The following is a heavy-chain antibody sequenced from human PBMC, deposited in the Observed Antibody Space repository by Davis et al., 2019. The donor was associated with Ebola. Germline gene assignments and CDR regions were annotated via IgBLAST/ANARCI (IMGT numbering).Heavy chain of an antibody. V-gene: IGHV3-15*01. D-gene: IGHD1-1*01. CDR1: GFTSNVYW. Sequence: GESLKISCAASGFTSNVYWMSWVRQAPGKGLEWVGRIKSEADDGTTECATPVKGRFTISRDDSKNMLYLQMNSLESEDTGVYYCTRDQLEADSYGLDVWGQGTTVIVSS. J-gene: IGHJ6*02. CDR2: IKSEADDGTT. CDR3: TRDQLEADSYGLDV.